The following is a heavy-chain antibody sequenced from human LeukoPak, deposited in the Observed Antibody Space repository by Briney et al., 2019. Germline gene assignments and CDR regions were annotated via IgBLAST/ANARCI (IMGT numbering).Heavy chain of an antibody. CDR2: INPDGTIA. CDR1: GFTFSSYW. J-gene: IGHJ4*02. D-gene: IGHD2-15*01. V-gene: IGHV3-74*01. Sequence: PGGSLRLSCAASGFTFSSYWLHWVRQAPGEGLVWVSQINPDGTIATYADSVKGRFTISRDNSKNTLYLQINSLKAEDTAVYDCARGCSATRCPADSWGQGSLVTVSS. CDR3: ARGCSATRCPADS.